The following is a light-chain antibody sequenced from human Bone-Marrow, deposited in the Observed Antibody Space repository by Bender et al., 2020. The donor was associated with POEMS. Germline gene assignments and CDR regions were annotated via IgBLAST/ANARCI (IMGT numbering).Light chain of an antibody. Sequence: QSVLAHPPSASGTPGQRITISCSGSNSNIGGNTVNWYRHLPGTAPQLLIYITDQRPSGVPGRFSGSKSGSSASLAISGLQSEDEAHYYCASWDDTLYAWVFGGGTKLTVL. CDR3: ASWDDTLYAWV. J-gene: IGLJ3*02. V-gene: IGLV1-44*01. CDR2: ITD. CDR1: NSNIGGNT.